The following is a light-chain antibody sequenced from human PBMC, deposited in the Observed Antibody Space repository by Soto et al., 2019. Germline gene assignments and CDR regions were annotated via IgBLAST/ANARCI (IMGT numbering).Light chain of an antibody. V-gene: IGKV3-20*01. CDR3: HQYGSTPFT. Sequence: EIVLTQSPGTLSLSPGDRATLSCRASQSVSTNYLAWYQQSLGQAPRLLIYGASSRATGIPDRFSGNGSGTDFTLTISRLEPEDCAVYYCHQYGSTPFTFGPGTKVDIK. CDR2: GAS. CDR1: QSVSTNY. J-gene: IGKJ3*01.